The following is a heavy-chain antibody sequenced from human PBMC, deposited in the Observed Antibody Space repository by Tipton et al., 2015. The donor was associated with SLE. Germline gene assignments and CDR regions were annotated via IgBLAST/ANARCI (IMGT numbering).Heavy chain of an antibody. V-gene: IGHV4-59*01. CDR1: GGSISSYY. D-gene: IGHD6-19*01. CDR2: IYYSGST. CDR3: ARHKPLLSIAVAGPGY. J-gene: IGHJ4*02. Sequence: TLSLTCTVSGGSISSYYWSWIRQPPGKGLEWIGYIYYSGSTNYNPSLKSRVTISVDTSKNQFSLKLSSVTAADTAVYYCARHKPLLSIAVAGPGYWGQGTLVTVSS.